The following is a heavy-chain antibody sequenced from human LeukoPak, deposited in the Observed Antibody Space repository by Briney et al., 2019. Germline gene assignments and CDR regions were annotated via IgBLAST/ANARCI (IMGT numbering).Heavy chain of an antibody. CDR1: GGTFSSYA. Sequence: SVKVSCKASGGTFSSYAISWVRQAPGQRLEWMGGIIPIFGTANYAQKFQGRVTITADESTSTAYMELSSLRSEDTAVYYCARDLAVASFLDYWGQGTLVTVSS. CDR2: IIPIFGTA. J-gene: IGHJ4*02. CDR3: ARDLAVASFLDY. D-gene: IGHD6-19*01. V-gene: IGHV1-69*13.